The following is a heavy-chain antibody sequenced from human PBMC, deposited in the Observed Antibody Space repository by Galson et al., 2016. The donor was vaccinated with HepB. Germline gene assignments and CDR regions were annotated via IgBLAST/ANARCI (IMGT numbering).Heavy chain of an antibody. CDR1: GYTFINYY. D-gene: IGHD3-9*01. J-gene: IGHJ6*02. Sequence: SVKVSCKASGYTFINYYMHWVRQAPGQGLEWVGIGNPRTGSTSYAQKFQDRVTVTRDTSTSTVYMELSSLRSEDTAVYYCARDRGSNSLTGYGMDVWGQGTTVTVSS. CDR3: ARDRGSNSLTGYGMDV. V-gene: IGHV1-46*01. CDR2: GNPRTGST.